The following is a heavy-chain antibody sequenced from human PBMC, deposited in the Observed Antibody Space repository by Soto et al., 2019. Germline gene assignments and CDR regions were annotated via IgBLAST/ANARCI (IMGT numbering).Heavy chain of an antibody. CDR1: GGSVSSCFYY. D-gene: IGHD1-7*01. CDR3: ALDPSYNWNYITNYGMDV. V-gene: IGHV4-61*01. CDR2: IYYSGST. Sequence: SYTLSLTCTASGGSVSSCFYYGSWIRQLPGKGLEWIGYIYYSGSTNYNPSLKSRVTISVDTSKNQFSLKLSSVTAADTAVYYCALDPSYNWNYITNYGMDVWGEGTTVTVSS. J-gene: IGHJ6*02.